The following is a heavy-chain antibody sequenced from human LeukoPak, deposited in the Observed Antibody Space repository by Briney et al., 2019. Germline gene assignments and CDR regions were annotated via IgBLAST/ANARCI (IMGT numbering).Heavy chain of an antibody. CDR3: AKPPRYYYDSSGYYFAY. CDR1: GFTVSSNY. V-gene: IGHV3-53*01. D-gene: IGHD3-22*01. Sequence: SGGSLRLSCAASGFTVSSNYMSWVRQAPGKGLEWVSVIYSGGNTYYADSVKGRFTISRDNSKNTLYLQMNSLRAEDTAVYYCAKPPRYYYDSSGYYFAYWGQGTLVTVSS. CDR2: IYSGGNT. J-gene: IGHJ4*02.